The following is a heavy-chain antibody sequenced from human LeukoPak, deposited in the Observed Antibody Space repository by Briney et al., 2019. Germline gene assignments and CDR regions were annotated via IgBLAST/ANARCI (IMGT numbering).Heavy chain of an antibody. D-gene: IGHD3-22*01. J-gene: IGHJ4*02. CDR3: ARVGIVVVTKPDY. Sequence: PGGSLRLSCAASGFAFSNYWMSWVRQAPGKGLEWVSYISSSSSTIYYADSVKGRFTISRDNAKNSLYLQMNSLRDEDTAVYYCARVGIVVVTKPDYWGQGTLVTVSS. CDR2: ISSSSSTI. CDR1: GFAFSNYW. V-gene: IGHV3-48*02.